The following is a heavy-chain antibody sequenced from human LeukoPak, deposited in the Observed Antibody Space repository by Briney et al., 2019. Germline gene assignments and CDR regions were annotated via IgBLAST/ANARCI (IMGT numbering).Heavy chain of an antibody. CDR3: ARSYGSWHPFDF. D-gene: IGHD1-26*01. CDR2: IYHSGNT. J-gene: IGHJ3*01. CDR1: NYFLSSGYY. Sequence: SETLTLTCGVSNYFLSSGYYWASIRPPPGKGLGWIATIYHSGNTYYNHSVKSRVTISRDMSKNPVFLNLSAVTAADKAVYYCARSYGSWHPFDFWGQGTMVTVSS. V-gene: IGHV4-38-2*01.